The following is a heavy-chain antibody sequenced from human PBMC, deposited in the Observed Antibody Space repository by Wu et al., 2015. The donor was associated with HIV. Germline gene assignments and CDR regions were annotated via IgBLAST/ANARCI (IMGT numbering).Heavy chain of an antibody. Sequence: QVQLVQSGAEVKKPGSPVKVSCKASGGTFRNHAVSWVRQAPGQGLEWMGRIIPISGTANYAQRFQGRVTITADKPTNTAYMGLSSLRSDDTAVYYCARGSILEMSTASFYYYVMDVWGQGTTVTVSS. J-gene: IGHJ6*02. CDR3: ARGSILEMSTASFYYYVMDV. CDR2: IIPISGTA. D-gene: IGHD1-26*01. CDR1: GGTFRNHA. V-gene: IGHV1-69*13.